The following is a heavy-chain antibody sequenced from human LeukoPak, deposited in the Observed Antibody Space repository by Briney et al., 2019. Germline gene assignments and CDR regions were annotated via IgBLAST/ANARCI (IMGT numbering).Heavy chain of an antibody. V-gene: IGHV1-2*02. CDR1: GYTFTGYY. D-gene: IGHD3-22*01. J-gene: IGHJ3*02. CDR2: INPNSGGT. CDR3: AREGRGNYYDSSGYYRSDAFDI. Sequence: GASVKVSCKASGYTFTGYYMHWVRQAPGQGLEWMGWINPNSGGTNYAQKFQGRVTMTRDTSISTAYMELSRLRSDDTAVYYCAREGRGNYYDSSGYYRSDAFDIWGQGTMVTVSS.